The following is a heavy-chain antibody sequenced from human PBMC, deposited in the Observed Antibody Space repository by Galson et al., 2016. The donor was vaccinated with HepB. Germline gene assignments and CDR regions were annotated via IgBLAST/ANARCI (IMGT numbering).Heavy chain of an antibody. V-gene: IGHV3-7*01. J-gene: IGHJ4*02. CDR3: ARGGYSGYVVY. CDR2: IRQDGSEK. Sequence: LRLSCAASGFTFSNYWMTWVRQAPGKGLEWVANIRQDGSEKHYVDSVKGRFTISRDNAKNSLYLQVNSLRAEDTAVYYCARGGYSGYVVYWGQGTLVTVSS. D-gene: IGHD5-12*01. CDR1: GFTFSNYW.